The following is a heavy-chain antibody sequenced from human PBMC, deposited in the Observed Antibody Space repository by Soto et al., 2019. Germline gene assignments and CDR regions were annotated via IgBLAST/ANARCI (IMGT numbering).Heavy chain of an antibody. J-gene: IGHJ4*02. Sequence: EVQLLESGGGIVQPGGSLRVSCVASGFTFRNFVMSWVRQAPGKGLEWVSAIRGTGGETFYADSVKGRFTISRDNSKNTLYLQMKSLRDEDTALYFWAQDRGWGVVSPSHDYWGQGTLVTVSS. V-gene: IGHV3-23*01. CDR3: AQDRGWGVVSPSHDY. CDR2: IRGTGGET. CDR1: GFTFRNFV. D-gene: IGHD2-21*01.